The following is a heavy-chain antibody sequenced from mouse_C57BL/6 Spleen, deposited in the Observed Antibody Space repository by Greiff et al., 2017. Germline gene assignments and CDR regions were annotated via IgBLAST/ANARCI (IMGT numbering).Heavy chain of an antibody. CDR3: ARGDTTDGPYWYFDV. D-gene: IGHD1-1*01. J-gene: IGHJ1*03. Sequence: EVQVVESEGGLVQPGSSMKLSCTASGFTFSDYYMAWVRQVPEKGLEWVANINYDGSSTYYLDSLKSRFIISRDNAKNILYLQMSSLKSEDTATYYCARGDTTDGPYWYFDVWGTGTTVTVSS. CDR1: GFTFSDYY. CDR2: INYDGSST. V-gene: IGHV5-16*01.